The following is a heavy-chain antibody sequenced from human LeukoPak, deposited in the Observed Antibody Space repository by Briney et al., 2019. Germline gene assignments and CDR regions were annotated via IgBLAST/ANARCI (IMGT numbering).Heavy chain of an antibody. D-gene: IGHD4-17*01. CDR3: ARGSTTVTTKDWFDP. Sequence: GGSLRLSCAASGFTFSSYWMHWVRQLPGKGLVWVGRINTYGTSTTYGDSVEGRFTISRDNAKNTLDLEMNSLRDDDTAVYYCARGSTTVTTKDWFDPWGQGTQVTVSS. J-gene: IGHJ5*02. CDR2: INTYGTST. CDR1: GFTFSSYW. V-gene: IGHV3-74*03.